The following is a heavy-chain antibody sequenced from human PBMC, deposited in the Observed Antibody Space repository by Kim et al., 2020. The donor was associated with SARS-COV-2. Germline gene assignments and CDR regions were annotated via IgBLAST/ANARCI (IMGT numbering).Heavy chain of an antibody. Sequence: ASVKVSCKVSGYTLTELSMHWVRQAPGKGLEWMGGFDPEDGETIYAQKFQGRVTMTEDTSTDTAYMELSSLRSEDTAVYYCATTRYDSSGSQNWFDPWGQGTLVTVSS. J-gene: IGHJ5*02. D-gene: IGHD6-19*01. CDR3: ATTRYDSSGSQNWFDP. CDR2: FDPEDGET. CDR1: GYTLTELS. V-gene: IGHV1-24*01.